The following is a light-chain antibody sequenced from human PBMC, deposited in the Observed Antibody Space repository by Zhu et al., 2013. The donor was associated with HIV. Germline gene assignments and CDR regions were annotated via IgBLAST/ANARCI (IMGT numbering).Light chain of an antibody. CDR3: QQYGSSPRLT. Sequence: EIVLTQSPATVSLSPGESVSLSCRANEGLGRYLAWYQQRPGQAPRLLIYDASTRAAGIPNRFSGSGSGTEFTLTISSPEPEDFAVYYCQQYGSSPRLTFGGGTKVEIK. CDR1: EGLGRY. J-gene: IGKJ4*01. CDR2: DAS. V-gene: IGKV3-11*01.